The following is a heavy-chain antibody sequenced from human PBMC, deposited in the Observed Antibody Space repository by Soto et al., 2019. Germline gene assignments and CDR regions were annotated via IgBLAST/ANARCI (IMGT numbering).Heavy chain of an antibody. CDR3: ARDQGYCSSTSCYGPRYYYYGMDV. D-gene: IGHD2-2*01. J-gene: IGHJ6*02. CDR2: IWYDGSNK. Sequence: GGSLRLSCAASGFTFSSYGMHWVRQAPGKGLEWVAVIWYDGSNKYYADSVKGRSTISRDNSKNTLYLQMNSLRAEDTAVYYCARDQGYCSSTSCYGPRYYYYGMDVWGQGTTVTVSS. V-gene: IGHV3-33*01. CDR1: GFTFSSYG.